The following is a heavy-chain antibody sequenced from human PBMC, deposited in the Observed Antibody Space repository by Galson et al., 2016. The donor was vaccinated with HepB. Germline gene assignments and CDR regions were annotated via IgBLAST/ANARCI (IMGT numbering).Heavy chain of an antibody. CDR2: FHPEDGGM. D-gene: IGHD2-15*01. V-gene: IGHV1-24*01. J-gene: IGHJ5*01. Sequence: SVKVSCKVSGDSLTEFSMYWVRQAPGKGLEWMGGFHPEDGGMMYAQKFQGRVTTTEGTSTETAYMELRSLRSEDTAVYYCAAARAYQLLPTDSWGQGTLVTVSS. CDR3: AAARAYQLLPTDS. CDR1: GDSLTEFS.